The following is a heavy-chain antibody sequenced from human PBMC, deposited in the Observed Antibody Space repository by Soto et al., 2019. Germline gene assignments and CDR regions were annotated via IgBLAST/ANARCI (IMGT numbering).Heavy chain of an antibody. CDR1: GGSISSYY. J-gene: IGHJ4*02. CDR3: ARDRRDGYNFYFDY. V-gene: IGHV4-59*01. CDR2: IYYSGST. Sequence: SETLSLTCTVSGGSISSYYWSWIRQPPGKGLEWIGYIYYSGSTNYNPSLKSRVTISVDTSKNQFSLKLSSVTAADTAVYYCARDRRDGYNFYFDYWGQGTLVTV. D-gene: IGHD5-12*01.